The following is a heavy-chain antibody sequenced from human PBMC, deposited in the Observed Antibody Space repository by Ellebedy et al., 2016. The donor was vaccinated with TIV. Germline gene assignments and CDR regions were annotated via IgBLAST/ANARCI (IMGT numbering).Heavy chain of an antibody. J-gene: IGHJ5*02. V-gene: IGHV1-18*01. D-gene: IGHD1-26*01. CDR2: ISAYNGNT. CDR1: GYTFTSYG. CDR3: AREGGRRGVGARWFDP. Sequence: AASVKVSCKASGYTFTSYGISWVRQAPGQGLEWMGWISAYNGNTDYAQKLQGRVTMTTDKSTSTAYMGLRGLRSDDTAIDYCAREGGRRGVGARWFDPWGQGTLVTVSS.